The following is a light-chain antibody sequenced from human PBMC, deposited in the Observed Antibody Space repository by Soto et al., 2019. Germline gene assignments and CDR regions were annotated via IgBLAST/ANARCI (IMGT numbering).Light chain of an antibody. J-gene: IGLJ1*01. CDR3: ASYAGSNKV. V-gene: IGLV2-8*01. CDR1: SSDVGGYNY. CDR2: EVT. Sequence: QSALTQPPSASGSPGQSLTISCTGTSSDVGGYNYVSWYQQHPGKAPKLMIYEVTKRPSGVPDRFSGSKSGSTASLTVSGLLAEDGADYYCASYAGSNKVFGTGTKVTVL.